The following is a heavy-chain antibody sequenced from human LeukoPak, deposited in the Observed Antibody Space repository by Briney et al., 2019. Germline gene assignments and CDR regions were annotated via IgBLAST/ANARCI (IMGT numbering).Heavy chain of an antibody. CDR3: ARGPPDCSSTSCYAFDAFDI. J-gene: IGHJ3*02. V-gene: IGHV4-39*07. Sequence: SETLSLTCTVSGGSISITSYYWGWIRQPPGKGLEWIGSRYSSGSTYYNPSLKSGVTISVDTSKNQFSLKLSSVTAADTAVYYCARGPPDCSSTSCYAFDAFDIWGQGTMVTVSS. CDR2: RYSSGST. D-gene: IGHD2-2*01. CDR1: GGSISITSYY.